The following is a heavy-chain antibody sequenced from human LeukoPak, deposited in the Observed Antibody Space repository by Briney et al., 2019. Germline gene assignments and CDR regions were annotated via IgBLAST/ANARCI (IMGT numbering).Heavy chain of an antibody. Sequence: SGTLSLTCTVSGDSVSSGNYYLSWIRQPPGKGLDWITYMSPSGTTKYNPSLKSRVTTSVDTSRTQFSLRLSSVTAADTAVYYCARAAYSGSYHSDYWGQGTLVTVSS. J-gene: IGHJ4*02. CDR2: MSPSGTT. D-gene: IGHD1-26*01. CDR1: GDSVSSGNYY. CDR3: ARAAYSGSYHSDY. V-gene: IGHV4-61*01.